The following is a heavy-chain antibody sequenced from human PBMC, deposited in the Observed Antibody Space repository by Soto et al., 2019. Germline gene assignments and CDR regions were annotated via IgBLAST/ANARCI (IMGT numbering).Heavy chain of an antibody. CDR2: IIPIFGTA. D-gene: IGHD5-18*01. V-gene: IGHV1-69*13. CDR3: ARGRDVDTAMVTRGYGFDP. CDR1: GGTFSSYA. J-gene: IGHJ5*02. Sequence: ASVKVSCKASGGTFSSYAISWVRQAPGQGLEWMGGIIPIFGTANYAQKFQGRVTITADESTSTAYMELSSLRSEDTAVYYCARGRDVDTAMVTRGYGFDPWGQGTLVTVSS.